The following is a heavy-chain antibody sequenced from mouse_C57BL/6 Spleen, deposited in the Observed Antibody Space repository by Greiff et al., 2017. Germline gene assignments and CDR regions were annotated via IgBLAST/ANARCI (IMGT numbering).Heavy chain of an antibody. Sequence: EVKLLESGPGLVKPSQSLSLTCSVTGYSITSGYYWNWIRQFPGNKLEWMGYISYDGSNNYNPSLKNRISITRDTSKNQFFLKLNSVTTEDTATYYCARDRDYDGYPYYAMDYWGQGTSVTVSS. J-gene: IGHJ4*01. CDR2: ISYDGSN. CDR1: GYSITSGYY. CDR3: ARDRDYDGYPYYAMDY. V-gene: IGHV3-6*01. D-gene: IGHD2-3*01.